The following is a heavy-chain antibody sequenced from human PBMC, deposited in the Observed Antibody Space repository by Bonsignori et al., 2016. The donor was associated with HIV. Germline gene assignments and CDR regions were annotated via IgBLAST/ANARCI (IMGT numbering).Heavy chain of an antibody. D-gene: IGHD2-15*01. V-gene: IGHV3-7*05. CDR2: INQDGSER. CDR1: GFTFYTSR. J-gene: IGHJ3*02. Sequence: EVQLVESGVGLVQPGGSLRLSCAASGFTFYTSRMSWVRQAPGKGLEWVANINQDGSERNYLDSVRGRFTISRDNAKDSLYLQLNSLRVEDTAVYYCARTPWAHDAFDIWGQG. CDR3: ARTPWAHDAFDI.